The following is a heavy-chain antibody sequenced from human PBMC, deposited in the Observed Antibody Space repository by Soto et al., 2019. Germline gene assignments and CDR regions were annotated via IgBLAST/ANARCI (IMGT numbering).Heavy chain of an antibody. V-gene: IGHV1-69*13. Sequence: ASVKVSCKASGGTFSSYAISWVRQAPGQGLEWMGGIIPIFGTANYAQKFQGRVTITADESTSTAYMELSSLRSEDTAVYYCARTEYCSSTSCYFDYGMDVWGQGTTVTVSS. CDR3: ARTEYCSSTSCYFDYGMDV. J-gene: IGHJ6*02. CDR2: IIPIFGTA. D-gene: IGHD2-2*01. CDR1: GGTFSSYA.